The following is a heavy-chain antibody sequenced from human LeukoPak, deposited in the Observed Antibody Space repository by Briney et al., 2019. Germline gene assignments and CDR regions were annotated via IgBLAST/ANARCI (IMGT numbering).Heavy chain of an antibody. CDR1: GFTFSSYS. D-gene: IGHD6-19*01. J-gene: IGHJ3*02. V-gene: IGHV3-21*01. CDR2: ISTSSSYI. CDR3: ARGASVVAGNDNAFDI. Sequence: GGSLRLSCAASGFTFSSYSMNWVRQAPGKGLEWVSSISTSSSYIYYADSVKGRFTISRDNARSSLYLQMNSLRAEDTAVYYCARGASVVAGNDNAFDIWGQGTMVTVSS.